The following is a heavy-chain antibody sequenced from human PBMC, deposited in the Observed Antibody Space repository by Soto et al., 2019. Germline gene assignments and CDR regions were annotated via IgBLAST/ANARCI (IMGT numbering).Heavy chain of an antibody. V-gene: IGHV4-59*01. J-gene: IGHJ4*02. Sequence: SETLSLTCSVSGDSIGSYHWSWVRQPPGKGLEWIGFMFSRGSANYNPSLESRVTISVDTSKSQFSLKLTSVTAADTAIYYCARHHPRSVGAVEITFDFWGKGTLVTVSS. CDR2: MFSRGSA. CDR3: ARHHPRSVGAVEITFDF. CDR1: GDSIGSYH. D-gene: IGHD1-26*01.